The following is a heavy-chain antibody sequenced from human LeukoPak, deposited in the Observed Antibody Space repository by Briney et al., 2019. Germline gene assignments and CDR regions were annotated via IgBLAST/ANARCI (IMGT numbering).Heavy chain of an antibody. V-gene: IGHV3-48*02. CDR3: ARKDGGQWYFDY. Sequence: QPGGSLRLSCAASGFTFTSYSMNWVRQAPGKGLEWVSYISGSSSTTLYADSVKGRFTISRDNAKNSLYLQMNSLRDEDTAFYYCARKDGGQWYFDYWGQGTLVTVSS. J-gene: IGHJ4*02. CDR2: ISGSSSTT. D-gene: IGHD6-19*01. CDR1: GFTFTSYS.